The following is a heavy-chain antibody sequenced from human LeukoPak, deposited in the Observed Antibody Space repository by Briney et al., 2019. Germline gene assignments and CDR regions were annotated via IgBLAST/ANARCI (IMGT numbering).Heavy chain of an antibody. CDR1: GYTFTSYG. D-gene: IGHD1-14*01. CDR2: INTYNGHT. V-gene: IGHV1-18*01. CDR3: ARDGPRGYFQH. J-gene: IGHJ1*01. Sequence: ASVKVSCNTSGYTFTSYGISWVRQAPGQRLEYMGWINTYNGHTNYAQKLQGRVTVTTDTSTSTAYLELRSLRSDDTAVYYCARDGPRGYFQHWGQGTLITVSS.